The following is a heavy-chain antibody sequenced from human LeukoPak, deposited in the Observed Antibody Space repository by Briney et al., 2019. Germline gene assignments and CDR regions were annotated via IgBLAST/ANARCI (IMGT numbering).Heavy chain of an antibody. CDR3: AKSYFDYSTYYSYYFNL. D-gene: IGHD4-11*01. J-gene: IGHJ4*02. CDR1: GGSISGGY. Sequence: SETLSLTCTVSGGSISGGYWSWIRQPPARGLEWIGYVYTSGSTNYNPSLNSRVTISVDTSKSQFALKLSSVTAADTAVYYCAKSYFDYSTYYSYYFNLWGQGALVTVSS. CDR2: VYTSGST. V-gene: IGHV4-4*09.